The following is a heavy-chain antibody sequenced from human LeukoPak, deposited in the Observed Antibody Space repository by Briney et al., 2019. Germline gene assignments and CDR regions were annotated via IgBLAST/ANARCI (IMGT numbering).Heavy chain of an antibody. D-gene: IGHD3-10*01. V-gene: IGHV3-33*01. CDR1: GFIFSSRD. Sequence: GGSLRLSCATSGFIFSSRDMHWVRQAPGKGLEWVAIIWYDEKSKYYGDSVKGRFTISRDNSKNTVYLEMSSLRVEDTAVYYCARGSGSYYFDYWGQGTLVTVSS. CDR2: IWYDEKSK. CDR3: ARGSGSYYFDY. J-gene: IGHJ4*02.